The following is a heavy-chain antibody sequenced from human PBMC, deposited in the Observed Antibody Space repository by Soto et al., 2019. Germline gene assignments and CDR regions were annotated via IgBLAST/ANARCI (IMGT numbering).Heavy chain of an antibody. CDR2: IDPSDSYT. J-gene: IGHJ6*02. Sequence: PGESLKISCKGSGYSFTSYWISWVRQMPGKGLEWMGRIDPSDSYTNYSPSFQGHVTISADKSISTAYLQWSSLKASDTAMYYCARPQLETYYYYGMDVWGQGTTATVSS. D-gene: IGHD6-13*01. V-gene: IGHV5-10-1*01. CDR1: GYSFTSYW. CDR3: ARPQLETYYYYGMDV.